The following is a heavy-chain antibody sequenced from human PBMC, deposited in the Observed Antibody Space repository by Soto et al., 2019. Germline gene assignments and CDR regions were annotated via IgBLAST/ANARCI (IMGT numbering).Heavy chain of an antibody. J-gene: IGHJ4*02. CDR3: VARIQLWNRVDY. CDR1: GSTFSDYY. Sequence: QAQLVESGGDLVKPGGSLRLSCVASGSTFSDYYMSWIRQAPGKGLEWVSYISSSGFAIHYADSVKGRFTISRDNAKNSVYLQMNSLRAEDTAVYYCVARIQLWNRVDYWGQGTLATVSS. CDR2: ISSSGFAI. D-gene: IGHD5-18*01. V-gene: IGHV3-11*01.